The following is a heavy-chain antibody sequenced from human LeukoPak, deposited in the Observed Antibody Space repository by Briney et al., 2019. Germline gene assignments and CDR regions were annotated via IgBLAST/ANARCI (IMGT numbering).Heavy chain of an antibody. Sequence: GGSLRLSCAASGFIFSRYWMSWVRQAPGKGLKWVANIKQDGSEKYYVDSVKGRFTISRDNAKNSLYLQMNSLRAEDTAVYYCARVSYSYYYYYGMDVWGQGTTVTVSS. CDR1: GFIFSRYW. CDR3: ARVSYSYYYYYGMDV. V-gene: IGHV3-7*01. CDR2: IKQDGSEK. D-gene: IGHD3-10*01. J-gene: IGHJ6*02.